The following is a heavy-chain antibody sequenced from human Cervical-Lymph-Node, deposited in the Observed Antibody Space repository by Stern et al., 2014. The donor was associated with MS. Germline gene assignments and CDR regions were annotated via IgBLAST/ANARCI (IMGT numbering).Heavy chain of an antibody. V-gene: IGHV1-69*12. Sequence: VQLVESGAEVRKPGSSVKVTCKTSGGYFSSFAITWVRQAPGQGLEWMWGVIPGFGTPNYAQKFQDRVTITADASTRTAYMDLSSLRSEDTAVYYCARGTVTNCFDSWGQGTLVTVSS. CDR3: ARGTVTNCFDS. CDR1: GGYFSSFA. J-gene: IGHJ5*01. CDR2: VIPGFGTP. D-gene: IGHD4-17*01.